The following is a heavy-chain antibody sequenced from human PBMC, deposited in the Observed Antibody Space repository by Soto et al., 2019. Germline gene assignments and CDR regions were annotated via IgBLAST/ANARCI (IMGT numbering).Heavy chain of an antibody. CDR2: IYYSGST. J-gene: IGHJ4*02. CDR1: GGSISSYY. CDR3: AIHLRRDGYTYYFDY. D-gene: IGHD5-12*01. V-gene: IGHV4-59*08. Sequence: QVQLQESGPGLVKPSETLSLTCTVSGGSISSYYWSWIRQPPGKGLEWIGYIYYSGSTNYNPSLKRRVTMSVDTSNNQFSLRLSSGTAADTAVYYCAIHLRRDGYTYYFDYWGQGTLVTVSS.